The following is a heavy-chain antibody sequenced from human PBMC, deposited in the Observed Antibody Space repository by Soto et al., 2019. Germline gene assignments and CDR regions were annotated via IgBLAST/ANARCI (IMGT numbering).Heavy chain of an antibody. CDR1: GFTFSSYA. D-gene: IGHD4-17*01. J-gene: IGHJ4*02. CDR3: AKKSSTTFHPLDY. V-gene: IGHV3-23*01. CDR2: ISSSGGST. Sequence: EVQLLESGGGLVQPGGSLRLSCAASGFTFSSYAMSWVRQAPGKGLEWVSAISSSGGSTYYADSVKGRFTISRDNSKNTLDLQMNSRRAEDTAVYYCAKKSSTTFHPLDYWGQGTLVTVSS.